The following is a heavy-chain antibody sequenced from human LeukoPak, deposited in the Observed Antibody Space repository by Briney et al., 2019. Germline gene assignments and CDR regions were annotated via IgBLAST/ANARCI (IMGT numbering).Heavy chain of an antibody. V-gene: IGHV3-23*01. D-gene: IGHD4-17*01. CDR3: STFTAYG. J-gene: IGHJ4*02. CDR1: GFTFSSYA. Sequence: GGSLRLSCAASGFTFSSYAMSWVRQAPGKGLEWVSAISGSGGSTYYADSVKGRFTISRDNSKNTLYLQMNNLKTEDTAVYFCSTFTAYGWGQGSLVTVSS. CDR2: ISGSGGST.